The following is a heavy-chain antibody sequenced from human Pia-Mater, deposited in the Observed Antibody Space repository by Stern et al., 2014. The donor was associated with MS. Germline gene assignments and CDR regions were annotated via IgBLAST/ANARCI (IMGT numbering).Heavy chain of an antibody. Sequence: EVQLVESGGGLVQPGGSLRLSCAASGFTFSSYSMTWVRQAPGKGLEWVSYISSSSSTIYYADSVKGRFTISRDNAKNSLYLQMNSLRDEDTAVYYCARDRRYYDSSGYPNWFDPWGQGTLVTVSS. CDR3: ARDRRYYDSSGYPNWFDP. J-gene: IGHJ5*02. CDR2: ISSSSSTI. V-gene: IGHV3-48*02. CDR1: GFTFSSYS. D-gene: IGHD3-22*01.